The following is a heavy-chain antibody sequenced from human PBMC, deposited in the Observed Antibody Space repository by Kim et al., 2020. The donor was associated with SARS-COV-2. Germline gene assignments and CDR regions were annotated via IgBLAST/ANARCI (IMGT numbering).Heavy chain of an antibody. CDR2: ISSSSSYI. Sequence: GGSLRLSCAASGFTFSSYSMNWVRQAPGKGLEWVSSISSSSSYIYYADSVKGRFTISRDNAKNSLYLQMNSLRAEDTAVYYCARGFSDFDWLLMRDYWGQGTLVTVSS. CDR3: ARGFSDFDWLLMRDY. V-gene: IGHV3-21*01. CDR1: GFTFSSYS. D-gene: IGHD3-9*01. J-gene: IGHJ4*02.